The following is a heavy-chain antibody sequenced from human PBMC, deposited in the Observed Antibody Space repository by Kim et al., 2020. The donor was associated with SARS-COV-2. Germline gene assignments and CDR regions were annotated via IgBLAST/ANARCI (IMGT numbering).Heavy chain of an antibody. D-gene: IGHD3-16*02. CDR2: INRDVSVA. J-gene: IGHJ4*02. Sequence: GGSLRLSCAASGFTFNQWWMHWVRQAPGKGLVWVSRINRDVSVAHYADSVRGRFTISRDNAKNTVFLQMNGLTAEDTAVYYCTKDYHILATDYWGQGTLVTVSS. CDR3: TKDYHILATDY. V-gene: IGHV3-74*01. CDR1: GFTFNQWW.